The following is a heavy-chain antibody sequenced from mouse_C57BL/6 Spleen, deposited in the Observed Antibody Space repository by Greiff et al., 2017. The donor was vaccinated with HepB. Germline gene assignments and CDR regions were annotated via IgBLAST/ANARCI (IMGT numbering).Heavy chain of an antibody. CDR3: ARPHPPYSNYGDWFAY. D-gene: IGHD2-5*01. CDR2: IYPGDGDT. Sequence: QVQLKQSGAELVKPGASVKISCKASGYAFSSYWMNWVKQRPGKGLEWIGQIYPGDGDTNYNGKFKGKATLTADKSSSTAYMQLSSLTSEDSAVYFCARPHPPYSNYGDWFAYWGQGTLVTVSA. J-gene: IGHJ3*01. V-gene: IGHV1-80*01. CDR1: GYAFSSYW.